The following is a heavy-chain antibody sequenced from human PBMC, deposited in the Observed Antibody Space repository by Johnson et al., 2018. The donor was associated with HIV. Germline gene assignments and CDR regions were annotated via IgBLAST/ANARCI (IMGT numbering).Heavy chain of an antibody. CDR1: GFTFSSYA. Sequence: QVQLVESGGGLVKPGGSLRLSCAASGFTFSSYAMHWVRQAPGKGLEWVAVISYDGSNKYYADSVKGRFTISRDNSKNTLFLQMNSLRAEDTAVYYCAKEPLVRGVNAFDIWGQGTMVTVSS. CDR2: ISYDGSNK. CDR3: AKEPLVRGVNAFDI. J-gene: IGHJ3*02. D-gene: IGHD3-10*01. V-gene: IGHV3-30-3*01.